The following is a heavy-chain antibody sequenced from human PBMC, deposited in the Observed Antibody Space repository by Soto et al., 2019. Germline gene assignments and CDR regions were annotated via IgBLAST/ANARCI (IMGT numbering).Heavy chain of an antibody. D-gene: IGHD2-2*02. V-gene: IGHV3-15*01. CDR2: IKSKTDGGTT. Sequence: EVQLVESGGGLVKPGGSLRLSCAASGFTFSNAWMSWVRQAPGKGLEWVGRIKSKTDGGTTDYAAPVKGRFTISRDDSKNTLYLQMNSLKTEDTAVYYCTTDPPNCSSTSWYIMFGYYMDVWGKGTTVTVSS. J-gene: IGHJ6*03. CDR3: TTDPPNCSSTSWYIMFGYYMDV. CDR1: GFTFSNAW.